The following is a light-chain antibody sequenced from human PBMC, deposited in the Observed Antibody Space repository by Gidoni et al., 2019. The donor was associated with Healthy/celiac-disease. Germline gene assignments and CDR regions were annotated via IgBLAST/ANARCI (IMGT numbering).Light chain of an antibody. J-gene: IGKJ1*01. Sequence: DIVLTPSPATLSLSPGERATLSCRASQSVSSYLAWYQQKPGQAPRLLIYDASNRATGIPARFRGSGSGTDFTLTISSLEPEDFAVYYCQQRSNWPPTWTFGQGTKVEIK. V-gene: IGKV3-11*01. CDR2: DAS. CDR1: QSVSSY. CDR3: QQRSNWPPTWT.